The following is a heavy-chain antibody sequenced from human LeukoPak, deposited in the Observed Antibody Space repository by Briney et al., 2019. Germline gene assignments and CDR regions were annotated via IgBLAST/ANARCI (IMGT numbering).Heavy chain of an antibody. Sequence: ASVKVSCKASGYTFTSYGISWVRQAPGQGLEWMGWISAYNGNTNYAQKLQGRVTMTTDTSTSTAYMALRSLRSDDTAVYYCARDPGVLRFLEWLLTPVYFDYWGQGTLVTVSS. J-gene: IGHJ4*02. CDR3: ARDPGVLRFLEWLLTPVYFDY. CDR1: GYTFTSYG. V-gene: IGHV1-18*01. D-gene: IGHD3-3*01. CDR2: ISAYNGNT.